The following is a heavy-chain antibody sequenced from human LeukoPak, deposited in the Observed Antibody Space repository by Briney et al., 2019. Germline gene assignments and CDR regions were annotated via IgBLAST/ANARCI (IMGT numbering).Heavy chain of an antibody. D-gene: IGHD6-19*01. CDR3: ARRPVAGTLNGDWFDP. J-gene: IGHJ5*02. CDR2: IQYDGSEK. V-gene: IGHV3-30-3*01. Sequence: QSGGSLRLSCAASGFIFSSHAMHWVRQAPGKGLEWVAVIQYDGSEKRYADSVKGRFTISRDNSKNTLYLQMNSLRAEDTAVYYCARRPVAGTLNGDWFDPWGQGTLVTVSS. CDR1: GFIFSSHA.